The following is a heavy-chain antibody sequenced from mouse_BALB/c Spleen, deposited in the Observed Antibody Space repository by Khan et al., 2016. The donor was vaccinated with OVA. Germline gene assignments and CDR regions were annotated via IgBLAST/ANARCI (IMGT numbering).Heavy chain of an antibody. CDR3: ARGYDFFAY. D-gene: IGHD2-14*01. CDR2: INPNTDNT. Sequence: IQLVQSGPDLVKTGASVKISCKASGYSFTAYYMNWVKLSPGKSLECIGRINPNTDNTNYNQKFKGQAILTVDTSSSTAYMELRSLPSEDAAVYFCARGYDFFAYWGQGTLVTVSA. CDR1: GYSFTAYY. V-gene: IGHV1-18*01. J-gene: IGHJ3*01.